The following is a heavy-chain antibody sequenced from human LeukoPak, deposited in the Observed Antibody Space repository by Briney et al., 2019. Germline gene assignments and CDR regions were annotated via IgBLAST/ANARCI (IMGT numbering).Heavy chain of an antibody. Sequence: GGSLRLSCAASGFTFSSYEMNWVRQAPGKGLEWVSYISSSGSTIYYADSVKGRFTISRDNAKNSLYLQMNSLRAEDTAVYYCARGRSSGWYEVDFQHWGQGTLVTVSS. V-gene: IGHV3-48*03. D-gene: IGHD6-19*01. CDR2: ISSSGSTI. J-gene: IGHJ1*01. CDR3: ARGRSSGWYEVDFQH. CDR1: GFTFSSYE.